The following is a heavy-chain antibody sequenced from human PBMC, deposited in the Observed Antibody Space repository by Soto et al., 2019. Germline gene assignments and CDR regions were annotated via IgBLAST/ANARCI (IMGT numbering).Heavy chain of an antibody. J-gene: IGHJ4*02. CDR3: ASYPRRTVDTDMVRGN. V-gene: IGHV1-69*02. D-gene: IGHD5-18*01. CDR1: GGTFSSYT. CDR2: IIPILGIA. Sequence: QVQLVQSGAEVKKPGSSVKVSCKASGGTFSSYTISWVRQAPGQGLEWMGRIIPILGIANYAQKFQGRVTITADKSKSTAYMESSRLRSEDTAVYYCASYPRRTVDTDMVRGNWGQGTLVTVSS.